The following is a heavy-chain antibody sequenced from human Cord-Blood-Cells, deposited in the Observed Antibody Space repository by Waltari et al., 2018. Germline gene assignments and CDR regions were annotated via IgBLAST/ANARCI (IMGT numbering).Heavy chain of an antibody. D-gene: IGHD6-13*01. J-gene: IGHJ4*02. Sequence: QLQLQESGPGLVKPSETLSLTCTVSGGSISSSSSYWGWIRHPPGKGLEWIGGIYYSGSTYYNPSLKSRVAISVDTSKNQFSLKLSSVTAADTAVYYCARASPGYSSSWYVDYWGQGTLVTVSS. CDR1: GGSISSSSSY. CDR3: ARASPGYSSSWYVDY. CDR2: IYYSGST. V-gene: IGHV4-39*01.